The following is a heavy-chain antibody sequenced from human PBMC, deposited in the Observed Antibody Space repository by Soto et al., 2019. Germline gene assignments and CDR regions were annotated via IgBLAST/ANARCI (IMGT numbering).Heavy chain of an antibody. D-gene: IGHD6-13*01. CDR3: ARGATHGSSWYFWFDP. CDR2: IIPLFGTT. CDR1: GGTFSTYP. Sequence: QVQLVQSGAEVRMPGSSVKVSCKASGGTFSTYPINWVRQAPGQGLKWMGGIIPLFGTTNYAQKFKGRVTITADESTSTAYMELSNLRAEDAAVYYCARGATHGSSWYFWFDPWGQGTLVTVSS. J-gene: IGHJ5*02. V-gene: IGHV1-69*01.